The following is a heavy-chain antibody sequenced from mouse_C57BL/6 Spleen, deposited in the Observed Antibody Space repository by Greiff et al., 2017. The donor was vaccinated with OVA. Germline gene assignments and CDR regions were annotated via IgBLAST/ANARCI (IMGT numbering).Heavy chain of an antibody. V-gene: IGHV1-64*01. CDR3: ARKEVAYWYFDV. CDR2: IHPNSGST. J-gene: IGHJ1*03. Sequence: QVQLQQPGAELVKPGASVKLSCKASGYTFTSYWMHWVKQRPGQGLEWIGMIHPNSGSTNYNEKFKSKATLTVDKSSSTAYMQLSSLTSEDSAVYYCARKEVAYWYFDVWGTGTTVTVSS. CDR1: GYTFTSYW. D-gene: IGHD1-1*02.